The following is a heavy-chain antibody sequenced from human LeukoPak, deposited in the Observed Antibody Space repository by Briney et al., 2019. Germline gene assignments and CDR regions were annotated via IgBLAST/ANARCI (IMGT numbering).Heavy chain of an antibody. D-gene: IGHD6-19*01. V-gene: IGHV3-7*01. J-gene: IGHJ4*02. CDR3: ARVQGSSGPGIFEY. Sequence: GGSLRLSCAASGFTFSNYWMSWVRQAPGKGLEWVANINQDGSEKYYVDSVKVRFTISRDNARSSLYLQMNSLRVEDTAVYYCARVQGSSGPGIFEYWGQGTLVPVSS. CDR1: GFTFSNYW. CDR2: INQDGSEK.